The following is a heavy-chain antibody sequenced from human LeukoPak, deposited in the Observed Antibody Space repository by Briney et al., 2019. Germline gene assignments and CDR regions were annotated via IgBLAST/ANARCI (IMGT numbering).Heavy chain of an antibody. J-gene: IGHJ4*02. CDR1: GFTFSSYA. D-gene: IGHD3-3*01. CDR3: AKGDYDFWSGHYPFDY. CDR2: ISGSGGST. V-gene: IGHV3-23*01. Sequence: AGGSLRLSCAASGFTFSSYAMSWVRQAPGKGLEWVSAISGSGGSTYYADSVKGRFTISRDNSKNTLYLQMNSLRAEDTAVYYCAKGDYDFWSGHYPFDYWGQGTLVTVSS.